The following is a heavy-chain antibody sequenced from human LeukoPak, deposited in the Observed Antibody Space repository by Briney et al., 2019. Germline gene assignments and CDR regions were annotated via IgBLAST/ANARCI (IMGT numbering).Heavy chain of an antibody. V-gene: IGHV3-21*01. CDR3: AREGGFCFGETCRYFDY. D-gene: IGHD2-15*01. Sequence: GGSLRLSCAASGFTFSTFSMNWVRQAPGKGLEWVASINSNSYIYYADSVKGRFTISRDNAKNSLYLQMNSLGAEDTAVSYCAREGGFCFGETCRYFDYWGQGTLVTVSS. J-gene: IGHJ4*02. CDR2: INSNSYI. CDR1: GFTFSTFS.